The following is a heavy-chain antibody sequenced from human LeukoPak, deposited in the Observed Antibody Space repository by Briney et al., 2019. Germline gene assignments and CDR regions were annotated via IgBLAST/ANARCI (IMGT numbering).Heavy chain of an antibody. CDR2: TSSDLNVK. CDR3: AREGYYGSGSPPSLYFDY. V-gene: IGHV3-30-3*01. Sequence: GGSLGLSCAASGFTFRNYVTHWVRQAPGKGLEWVAVTSSDLNVKLYADSVKGRFTISRDNSRSTLYLQMNSLRPEDTAIYYCAREGYYGSGSPPSLYFDYWGQGTLVTVSS. J-gene: IGHJ4*02. D-gene: IGHD3-10*01. CDR1: GFTFRNYV.